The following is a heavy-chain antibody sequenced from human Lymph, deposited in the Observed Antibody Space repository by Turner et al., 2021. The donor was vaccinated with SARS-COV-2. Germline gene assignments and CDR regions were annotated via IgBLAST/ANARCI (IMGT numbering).Heavy chain of an antibody. Sequence: EVQLVEPGGGLLQHGGSLSLSCAASGIIVSRNYMNWVRQAPGKGLEWVSVIYSGGTTYYADSVKGRFTISRDNSKNTLYLQMNSLRVEDTAVYYCARDLGTYGMDVWGQGTTVTVSS. CDR2: IYSGGTT. CDR1: GIIVSRNY. CDR3: ARDLGTYGMDV. V-gene: IGHV3-53*01. J-gene: IGHJ6*02. D-gene: IGHD6-13*01.